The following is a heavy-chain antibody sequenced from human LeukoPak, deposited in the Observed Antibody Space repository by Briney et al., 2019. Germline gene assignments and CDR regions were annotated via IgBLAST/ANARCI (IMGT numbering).Heavy chain of an antibody. CDR2: IYSGGST. D-gene: IGHD3-9*01. CDR3: ARSSHYDILTGYSEEDAFDI. J-gene: IGHJ3*02. Sequence: GGSLRLSCTASGFSFGDYAMTWLRQAPGKGLEWVSVIYSGGSTDYADSVKGRFTISRDTSKNTLYLQMNSLRVEDTAVYYCARSSHYDILTGYSEEDAFDIWGQGTMVTVSS. CDR1: GFSFGDYA. V-gene: IGHV3-53*01.